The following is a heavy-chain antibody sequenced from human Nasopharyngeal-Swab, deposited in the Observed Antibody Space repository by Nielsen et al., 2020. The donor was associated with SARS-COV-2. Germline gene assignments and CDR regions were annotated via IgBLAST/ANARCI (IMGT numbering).Heavy chain of an antibody. CDR1: GGSISSGSYY. D-gene: IGHD4-17*01. V-gene: IGHV4-61*02. CDR3: ARGLRGVTTYYYYYMDV. J-gene: IGHJ6*03. Sequence: SETLSLTCTVSGGSISSGSYYWSWIRQPAGKGLEWIGRIYTSGSTNYNPSLKNRVAISVDTSTNQFSLKLSFVTAADTAVYYCARGLRGVTTYYYYYMDVWGKGTTVTVSS. CDR2: IYTSGST.